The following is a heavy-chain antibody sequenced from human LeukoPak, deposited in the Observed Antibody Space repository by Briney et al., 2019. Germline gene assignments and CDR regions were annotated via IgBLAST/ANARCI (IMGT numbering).Heavy chain of an antibody. V-gene: IGHV4-39*01. Sequence: PSETLSLTCTVSGGSISSSSYYWGWVRQPPGRGLEWIGSIYYSGSTYYNPSLKSRVTISVDTSKNQFSLKLSSVTAADTAVYYCARRLSGYSYVEYWGQGTLVTVSS. CDR3: ARRLSGYSYVEY. CDR1: GGSISSSSYY. CDR2: IYYSGST. J-gene: IGHJ4*02. D-gene: IGHD5-18*01.